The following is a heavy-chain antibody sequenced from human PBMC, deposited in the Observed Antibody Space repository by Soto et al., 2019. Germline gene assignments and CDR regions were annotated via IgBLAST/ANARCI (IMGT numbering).Heavy chain of an antibody. D-gene: IGHD2-15*01. J-gene: IGHJ4*02. CDR3: AKALSRDIYDPSGGAEDW. V-gene: IGHV3-30*18. CDR1: GYTFSAYS. CDR2: ISYDGNNA. Sequence: QVQLVESGGGVVQPGRSRRLSCAASGYTFSAYSMHCVRQAPVKGLEWVAVISYDGNNAYYADSVNGRFTISRDNSKNTLFLQMNSPRAEYKAVYYCAKALSRDIYDPSGGAEDWWGQGTLVTVSS.